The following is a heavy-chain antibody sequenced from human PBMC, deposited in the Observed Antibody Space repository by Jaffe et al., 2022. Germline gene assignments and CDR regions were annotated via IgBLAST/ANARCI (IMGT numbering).Heavy chain of an antibody. CDR3: ARDTGYWYFDL. Sequence: QVQLQESGPGLVKPSETLSLTCTVSGGSISSYYWSWIRQPPGKGLEWIGYIYYSGSTNYNPSLKSRVTISVDTSKNQFSLKLSSVTAADTAVYYCARDTGYWYFDLWGRGTLVTVSS. D-gene: IGHD1-1*01. CDR1: GGSISSYY. J-gene: IGHJ2*01. CDR2: IYYSGST. V-gene: IGHV4-59*01.